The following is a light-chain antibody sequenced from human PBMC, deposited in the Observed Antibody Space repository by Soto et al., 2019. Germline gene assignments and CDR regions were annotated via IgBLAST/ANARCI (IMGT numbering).Light chain of an antibody. J-gene: IGKJ3*01. CDR2: GTF. CDR3: QHLNNYPPFT. Sequence: DIQMTQSPSSLSASVGDRVTITCRASQSIGSYLNWYQQKQGKAPKLLISGTFTLQSGVPSRFNGSGSGTDFTLTISRLQPEDFATYYCQHLNNYPPFTFGPGTKVDLE. CDR1: QSIGSY. V-gene: IGKV1-9*01.